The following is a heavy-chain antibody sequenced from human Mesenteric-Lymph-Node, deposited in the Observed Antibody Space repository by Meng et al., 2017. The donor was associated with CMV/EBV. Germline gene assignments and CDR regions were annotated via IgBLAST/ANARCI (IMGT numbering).Heavy chain of an antibody. V-gene: IGHV3-30-3*01. CDR1: GFTFSSYA. Sequence: GGSLRLSCAASGFTFSSYAMHWVRQAPGKGLEWVAVISYDGSNKYYADSVKGRFTISRDNAKNSLYLQMNSLTAEDTAVYYCARRRDYFDYWGQGALVTVSS. J-gene: IGHJ4*02. CDR2: ISYDGSNK. CDR3: ARRRDYFDY.